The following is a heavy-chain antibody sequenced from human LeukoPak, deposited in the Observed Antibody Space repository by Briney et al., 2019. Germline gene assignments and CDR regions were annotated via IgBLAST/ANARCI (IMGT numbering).Heavy chain of an antibody. Sequence: PSETLSLTCAVYGGSFSGYYWSWIRQPPGKGLEWIGEINHSGSTNYNPSLKSGVTISIDTSKKQFSLRLSSVTAADTAVYYCARGRLYITMGRGVTNAPYFDYWGQGTLVTVSS. CDR3: ARGRLYITMGRGVTNAPYFDY. J-gene: IGHJ4*02. V-gene: IGHV4-34*01. CDR2: INHSGST. D-gene: IGHD3-10*01. CDR1: GGSFSGYY.